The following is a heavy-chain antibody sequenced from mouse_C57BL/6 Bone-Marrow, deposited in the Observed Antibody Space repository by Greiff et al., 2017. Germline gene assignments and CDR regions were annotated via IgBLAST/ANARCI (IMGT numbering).Heavy chain of an antibody. CDR2: IHPNRGST. CDR3: ARQRWLLLYYFDY. CDR1: GYTFTSYW. D-gene: IGHD2-3*01. V-gene: IGHV1-64*01. J-gene: IGHJ2*01. Sequence: VQLQQPGAELVKPGASVKLSCKASGYTFTSYWMHWVKQRPGQGLEWIGMIHPNRGSTNYNEKFKSKATLTVDKSSSTAYMQLSSLTSEDSAVYYCARQRWLLLYYFDYWGQGTTLTVSS.